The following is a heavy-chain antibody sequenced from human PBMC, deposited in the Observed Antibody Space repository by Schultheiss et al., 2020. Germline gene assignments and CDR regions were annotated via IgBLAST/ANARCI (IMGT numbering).Heavy chain of an antibody. D-gene: IGHD1-7*01. Sequence: GGSLRLSCAASGFTFSSYGMHWVRQTPGKGLEWVSRITWKSGRMDYADSVKGRFTISRDSARNSLFLQMNTLRAEDTALYYCARGKDNWNYVNVFDYWGQGTLVTVSS. J-gene: IGHJ4*02. CDR2: ITWKSGRM. CDR1: GFTFSSYG. V-gene: IGHV3-9*01. CDR3: ARGKDNWNYVNVFDY.